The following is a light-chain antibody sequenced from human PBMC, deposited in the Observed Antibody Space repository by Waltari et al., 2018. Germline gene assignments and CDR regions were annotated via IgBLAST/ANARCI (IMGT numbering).Light chain of an antibody. Sequence: DIQMTQPPSSLSALVGARVTITCRASQTISSYLNWYQHEPGEAPKLLIYAASILQSGVPSRFSGGRSGTDFTLTISSLQPEDFATYYCQQSYSIPLTFGGGTKVEIK. CDR3: QQSYSIPLT. CDR1: QTISSY. CDR2: AAS. J-gene: IGKJ4*01. V-gene: IGKV1-39*01.